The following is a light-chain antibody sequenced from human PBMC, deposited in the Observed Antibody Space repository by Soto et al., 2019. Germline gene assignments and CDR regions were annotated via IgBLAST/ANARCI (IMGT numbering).Light chain of an antibody. Sequence: EIVLTQSPATLSLSPGERATLSCRASQSVSSYLAWYQQKPGQAPRLLIYDASNRATGIPARFSGSGSGTDFTLTISSLDPEDFAIYYCQQRSYLYTFGQGTKLEIK. CDR3: QQRSYLYT. J-gene: IGKJ2*01. V-gene: IGKV3-11*01. CDR1: QSVSSY. CDR2: DAS.